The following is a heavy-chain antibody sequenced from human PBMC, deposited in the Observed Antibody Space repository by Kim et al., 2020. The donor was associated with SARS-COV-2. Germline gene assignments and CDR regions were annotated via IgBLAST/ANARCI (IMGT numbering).Heavy chain of an antibody. CDR1: GGSIGGYY. CDR2: IYYTGTT. J-gene: IGHJ6*02. V-gene: IGHV4-59*01. Sequence: SETLSLTCTVSGGSIGGYYWNWIRQTPGKGLEWIGYIYYTGTTNYNSSFESRVSISLDASKNQFSLSLHSVTAADTAVYFCARVVTYHYGMDVWGQGTTVTVSS. CDR3: ARVVTYHYGMDV.